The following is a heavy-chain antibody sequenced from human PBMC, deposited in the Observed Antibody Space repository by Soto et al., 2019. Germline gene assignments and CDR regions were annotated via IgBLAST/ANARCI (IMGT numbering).Heavy chain of an antibody. V-gene: IGHV3-21*01. D-gene: IGHD6-6*01. Sequence: EVQLVESGGGLVKPGGSLRLSCAASGFTFSSYSMNWVRQAPGKGLEWVSSISSSSSYIYYADSVKGRFTISRDNAKNSLYLQMNSLRAADTPVYYCASDGTPRHQVYSGSSGLGWGQGTLVTVSS. CDR1: GFTFSSYS. CDR3: ASDGTPRHQVYSGSSGLG. J-gene: IGHJ4*02. CDR2: ISSSSSYI.